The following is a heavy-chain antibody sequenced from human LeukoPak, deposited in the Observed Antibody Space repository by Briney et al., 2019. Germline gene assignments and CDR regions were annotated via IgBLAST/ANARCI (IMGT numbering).Heavy chain of an antibody. CDR1: GGSISSGGYY. CDR3: ATQMATISARFDN. Sequence: SETLSLTCTVSGGSISSGGYYWSWIRQHPGKGLEWIGYIYYSGSTYYNPSLKSRVTISVDTSKNQFSLKLSSVTAAGTAVYYCATQMATISARFDNWGQGTLVTVSS. J-gene: IGHJ4*02. V-gene: IGHV4-31*03. CDR2: IYYSGST. D-gene: IGHD5-24*01.